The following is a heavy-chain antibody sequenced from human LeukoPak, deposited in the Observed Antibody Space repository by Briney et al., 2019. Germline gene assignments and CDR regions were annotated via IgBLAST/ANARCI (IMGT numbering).Heavy chain of an antibody. CDR1: GFTFSSYA. Sequence: GRSLRLSCAASGFTFSSYAMHWVRQAPGKGLEWVAVISYDGSNKYYADSVKGRFTISRDNSKNTLYLQMNSLRPEDTALYYCAKDRGGLLADYYYGMDVWGQGTTVTVSS. V-gene: IGHV3-30-3*01. J-gene: IGHJ6*02. D-gene: IGHD1-26*01. CDR2: ISYDGSNK. CDR3: AKDRGGLLADYYYGMDV.